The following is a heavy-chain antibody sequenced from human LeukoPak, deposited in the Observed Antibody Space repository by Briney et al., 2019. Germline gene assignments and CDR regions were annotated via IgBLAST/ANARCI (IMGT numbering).Heavy chain of an antibody. V-gene: IGHV4-59*01. CDR3: ARVVTGYSGYDAFYYYYYYMDV. Sequence: SETLSLTCTVSGDSISSYYWSWIRQPPGKGLEWIGYIYYSGSTNYNPSLKSRVTISVDTSKNQFSLKLSSVTAADTAVYYCARVVTGYSGYDAFYYYYYYMDVWGKGTTVTVSS. D-gene: IGHD5-12*01. J-gene: IGHJ6*03. CDR2: IYYSGST. CDR1: GDSISSYY.